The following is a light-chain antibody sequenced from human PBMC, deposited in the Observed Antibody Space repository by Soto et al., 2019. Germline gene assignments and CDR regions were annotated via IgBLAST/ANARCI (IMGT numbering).Light chain of an antibody. CDR3: QQYNNWPFS. Sequence: EIVMTQSPATLSVSPGERATLSCRASQSVSINLAWYQQKPGQAPRLLINGASTRATGIPARFSGSGSGTEFTLTISGLQSEDFALYFCQQYNNWPFSFGPGTRLEIK. CDR2: GAS. J-gene: IGKJ5*01. V-gene: IGKV3-15*01. CDR1: QSVSIN.